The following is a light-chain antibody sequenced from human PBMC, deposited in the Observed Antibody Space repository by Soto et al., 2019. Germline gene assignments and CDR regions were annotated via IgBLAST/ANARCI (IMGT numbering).Light chain of an antibody. V-gene: IGKV3-15*01. Sequence: EIVLTQSPATLSVSPGARATLSCRASQSVSSNLAWYQQKPGQAPRLLIYGASTMAPGIPARFSGSGSGTEFTLTISSLQSEDFAGYYCQQRSNWPPWTFGQGTKVEIK. CDR1: QSVSSN. CDR2: GAS. J-gene: IGKJ1*01. CDR3: QQRSNWPPWT.